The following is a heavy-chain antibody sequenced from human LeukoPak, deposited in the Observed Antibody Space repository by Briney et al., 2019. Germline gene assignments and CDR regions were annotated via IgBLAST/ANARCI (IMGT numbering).Heavy chain of an antibody. CDR2: INRDGSST. J-gene: IGHJ4*02. CDR3: TRDTSSGLDY. CDR1: GFTFSNYW. Sequence: GGSLRLSCAASGFTFSNYWMHWVRQTPGKGLIWVSRINRDGSSTTYADSVKGRFTISRDNAKKTLYLQMNSLRAEDTAVCYCTRDTSSGLDYWGQGTLVTVPS. V-gene: IGHV3-74*01. D-gene: IGHD2-2*01.